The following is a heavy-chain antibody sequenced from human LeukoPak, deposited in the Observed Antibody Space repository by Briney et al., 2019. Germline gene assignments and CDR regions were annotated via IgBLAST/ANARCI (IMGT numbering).Heavy chain of an antibody. CDR2: MYLSGTT. CDR3: AGLVGRYSSGLYYYYFDY. Sequence: PSETLSLTCTVSGDSINSLDLWSWVRQPPGRGLEWIGEMYLSGTTHSNPSVKSRVTISIDKSKNQFFLNLSSVTAADTAVYYCAGLVGRYSSGLYYYYFDYWGQGTLVTVSS. CDR1: GDSINSLDL. D-gene: IGHD3-22*01. J-gene: IGHJ4*02. V-gene: IGHV4-4*02.